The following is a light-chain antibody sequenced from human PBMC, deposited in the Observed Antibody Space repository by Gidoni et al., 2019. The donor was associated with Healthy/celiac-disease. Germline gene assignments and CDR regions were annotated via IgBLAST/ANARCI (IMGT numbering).Light chain of an antibody. J-gene: IGKJ4*01. V-gene: IGKV3-15*01. CDR1: QSVSSN. CDR3: QQYNNWPPT. CDR2: GAS. Sequence: EVVMTQSPATLSVSPGERATLTCSASQSVSSNLAWYQQKPGQAPRLLIYGASTRATGIPARFSGSGSGTAFTLTNSSLQSEDFAVYYCQQYNNWPPTFGGGTKVEIK.